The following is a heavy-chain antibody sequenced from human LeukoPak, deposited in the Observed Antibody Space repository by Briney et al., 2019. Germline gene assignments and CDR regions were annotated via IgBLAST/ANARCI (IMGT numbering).Heavy chain of an antibody. CDR3: ARALGYNYGF. V-gene: IGHV3-30*04. CDR2: ISYDESNK. CDR1: GFTFNNYA. J-gene: IGHJ4*02. Sequence: QPGRSLRLSCAASGFTFNNYAIHWVRQAPGKGLEWVAFISYDESNKQYADSVKGRFTISRDNSKNTVSLQMNSLRGEDTAVYYCARALGYNYGFWGQGTLVTVSS. D-gene: IGHD5-18*01.